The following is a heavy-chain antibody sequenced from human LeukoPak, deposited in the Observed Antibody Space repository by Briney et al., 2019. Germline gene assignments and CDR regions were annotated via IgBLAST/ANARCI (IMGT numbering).Heavy chain of an antibody. Sequence: PSETLSLTCTVSGGSISPYYWSWIRQPPGKGLEWLGYIYYSGNTEYKPSLKSRVAMSVDTSKNQFSLRLSSVTAADTAVYYCARVPHWDYWGQGTLVTVSS. V-gene: IGHV4-59*12. D-gene: IGHD1-1*01. J-gene: IGHJ4*02. CDR2: IYYSGNT. CDR1: GGSISPYY. CDR3: ARVPHWDY.